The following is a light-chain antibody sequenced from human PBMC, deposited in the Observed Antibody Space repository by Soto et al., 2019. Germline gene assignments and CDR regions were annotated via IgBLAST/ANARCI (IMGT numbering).Light chain of an antibody. CDR1: NSDFAAYPY. J-gene: IGLJ2*01. CDR2: EVA. Sequence: QSVLAQPASVSGSPGQSITISCTGTNSDFAAYPYVSWYQQHPGNAPKLLIYEVADRPSGVSDRFSGSKSGNTASLTISALHAEDEAVYYCSSYATSGTNVIFGGGTKVTVL. CDR3: SSYATSGTNVI. V-gene: IGLV2-14*03.